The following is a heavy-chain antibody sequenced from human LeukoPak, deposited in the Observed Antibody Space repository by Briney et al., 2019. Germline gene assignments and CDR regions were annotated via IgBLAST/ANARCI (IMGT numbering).Heavy chain of an antibody. V-gene: IGHV3-30*02. CDR3: AKDAADIVVVPSTYYYYGMDV. D-gene: IGHD2-2*01. Sequence: GGSLRLSCAASGFSFSSYAMGWVRQAPGKGLEWVAFIRYDGSNKYYADSVKGRFTISRDNSKNTLYLQMNSLRAEDTAVYYCAKDAADIVVVPSTYYYYGMDVWGQGTTVTVSS. CDR2: IRYDGSNK. CDR1: GFSFSSYA. J-gene: IGHJ6*02.